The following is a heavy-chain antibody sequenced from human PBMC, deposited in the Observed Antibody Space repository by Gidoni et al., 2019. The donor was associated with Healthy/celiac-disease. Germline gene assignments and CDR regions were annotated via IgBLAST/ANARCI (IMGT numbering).Heavy chain of an antibody. Sequence: QVQLVQSGAEVKNPGSSVKVSCKASGGTFSSYAISWVQQAPGQGLEWMGGIIPIFGTANYAQKFQGRVTITADKSTSTAYMELSSLRSEDTAVYYCVGSGGRPSEKKDYWGQGTLVTVSS. CDR3: VGSGGRPSEKKDY. CDR2: IIPIFGTA. J-gene: IGHJ4*02. CDR1: GGTFSSYA. V-gene: IGHV1-69*06. D-gene: IGHD2-15*01.